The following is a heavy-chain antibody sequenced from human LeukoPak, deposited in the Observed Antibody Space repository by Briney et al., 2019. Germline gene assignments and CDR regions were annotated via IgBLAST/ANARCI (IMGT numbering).Heavy chain of an antibody. D-gene: IGHD3-10*01. CDR2: INHSGST. J-gene: IGHJ4*02. Sequence: MASETLSLTCAVYGGSFSGYYWSWIRQPPGKGLEWIGEINHSGSTNYNPSLKSRVTISVDTSKNQFSLKLSSVTAADTAVYYCARRFYYGSGSKYYFDYWGQGTLVTVSS. CDR1: GGSFSGYY. CDR3: ARRFYYGSGSKYYFDY. V-gene: IGHV4-34*01.